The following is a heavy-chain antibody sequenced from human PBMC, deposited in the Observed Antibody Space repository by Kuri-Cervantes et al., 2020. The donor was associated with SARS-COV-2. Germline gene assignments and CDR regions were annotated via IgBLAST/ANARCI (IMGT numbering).Heavy chain of an antibody. CDR3: ARAPYCGGDCYGGPDY. CDR2: ISGYNGDP. Sequence: ASVKVSCKASGYTFTSYGISWVRQAPGQGLELMGWISGYNGDPKYAQKLQGRVTMTTDTSTSTAYMELRSLRSEDTAVYYCARAPYCGGDCYGGPDYWGQGTLVTVSS. CDR1: GYTFTSYG. D-gene: IGHD2-21*01. J-gene: IGHJ4*02. V-gene: IGHV1-18*01.